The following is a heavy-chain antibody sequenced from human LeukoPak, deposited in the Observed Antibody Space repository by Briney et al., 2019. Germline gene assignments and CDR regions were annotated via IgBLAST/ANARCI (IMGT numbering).Heavy chain of an antibody. CDR1: GFSVSSNY. J-gene: IGHJ4*02. V-gene: IGHV3-66*01. D-gene: IGHD6-13*01. Sequence: PGGSLRLSCAASGFSVSSNYMSWVRQAPGKGLEWVSVIYSGGDTYYADSVKGRFTVSRDSSKNTLYLQMNSLRAEDTAVYYCASTYSSSWQFDYWGQGTLVTVSS. CDR2: IYSGGDT. CDR3: ASTYSSSWQFDY.